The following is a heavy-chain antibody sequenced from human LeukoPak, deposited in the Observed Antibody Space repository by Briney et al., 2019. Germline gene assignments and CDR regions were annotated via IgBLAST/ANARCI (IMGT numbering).Heavy chain of an antibody. D-gene: IGHD5-18*01. CDR3: ARVYSYGNYFDY. V-gene: IGHV1-2*02. J-gene: IGHJ4*02. Sequence: GASVKVSCKASGYTFTGYYMHWVRQAPGQGLEWMGWINPNSGGTNYAQKFQGRVTMTRDTSISTAYMELSRLRSDDTAVYYCARVYSYGNYFDYWGQRTLVTVSS. CDR2: INPNSGGT. CDR1: GYTFTGYY.